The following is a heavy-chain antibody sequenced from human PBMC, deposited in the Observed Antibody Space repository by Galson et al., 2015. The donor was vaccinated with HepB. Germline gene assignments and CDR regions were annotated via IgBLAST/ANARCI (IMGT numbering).Heavy chain of an antibody. J-gene: IGHJ4*02. V-gene: IGHV4-39*01. CDR3: ARPDYYGSGDY. CDR2: IYYSGST. D-gene: IGHD3-10*01. CDR1: GGSITNTRHY. Sequence: SETLSLTCTVSGGSITNTRHYWGWIRQSPGKGLEWIASIYYSGSTYYNPSLKSRVTISVDTSKNQFSLKLSSVTATDTAMYYCARPDYYGSGDYWGQGTLVTVSS.